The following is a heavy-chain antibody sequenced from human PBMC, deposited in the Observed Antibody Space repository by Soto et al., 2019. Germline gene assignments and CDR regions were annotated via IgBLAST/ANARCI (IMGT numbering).Heavy chain of an antibody. CDR2: SNHSGST. Sequence: RSGALVLSCALWGASFRCYILGVGRPPPGEGVGWIGESNHSGSTNYDPSLKSRVTTSVASSKNQFSLKLSSVTAADSAGYYCARIYCGGDCRRPYYYNYMDVWGKGTTVTVSS. D-gene: IGHD2-21*01. V-gene: IGHV4-34*01. CDR3: ARIYCGGDCRRPYYYNYMDV. CDR1: GASFRCYI. J-gene: IGHJ6*03.